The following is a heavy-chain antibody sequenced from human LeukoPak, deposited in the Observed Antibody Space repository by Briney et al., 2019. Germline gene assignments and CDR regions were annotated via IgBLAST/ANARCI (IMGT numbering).Heavy chain of an antibody. Sequence: ASVKVSCKASGYTFTSYDINWVRQATGQGLEWMGWMNPNSGNTGYAQKFQGRVTITADESTSTAYMELSSLRSEDTAVYYCARGEGYSYTYNWFDPWGQGTLVTVSS. V-gene: IGHV1-8*01. CDR2: MNPNSGNT. CDR3: ARGEGYSYTYNWFDP. D-gene: IGHD5-18*01. J-gene: IGHJ5*02. CDR1: GYTFTSYD.